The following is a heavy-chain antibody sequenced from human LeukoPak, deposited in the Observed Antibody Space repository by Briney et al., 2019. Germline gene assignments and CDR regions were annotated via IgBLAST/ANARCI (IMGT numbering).Heavy chain of an antibody. CDR2: INHSGST. V-gene: IGHV4-34*01. J-gene: IGHJ5*02. CDR1: GGSFSGYY. Sequence: KPSETLSLTCAVYGGSFSGYYWSWIRQPPGKGLEWIGEINHSGSTNYNPSLKSRVTISVDTSKNQFSLKLSSVTAADTAVYYCARSPGGHYDFWSGYPSWFDPWGQGTLVTVSS. CDR3: ARSPGGHYDFWSGYPSWFDP. D-gene: IGHD3-3*01.